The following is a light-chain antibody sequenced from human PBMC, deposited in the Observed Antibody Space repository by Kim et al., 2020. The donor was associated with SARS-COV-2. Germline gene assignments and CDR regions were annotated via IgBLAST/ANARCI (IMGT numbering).Light chain of an antibody. Sequence: LGQTVRTPCQGDSLRSYYASWYQQKPGQAPVLVIYGKNNRPSGIPDRFSGSSSGNTASLTITGAQAEDEADYYCNSRDSSGNHLVFGGGTQLTVL. CDR2: GKN. J-gene: IGLJ2*01. CDR1: SLRSYY. V-gene: IGLV3-19*01. CDR3: NSRDSSGNHLV.